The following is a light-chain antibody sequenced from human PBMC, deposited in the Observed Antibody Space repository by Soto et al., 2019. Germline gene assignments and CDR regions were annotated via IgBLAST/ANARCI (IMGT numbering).Light chain of an antibody. J-gene: IGLJ2*01. CDR3: LSFDSSLSVV. V-gene: IGLV1-40*01. Sequence: QSVLTQPPSVSGAPGQRVTISCTGSSSNIGAGYDVHWYQQLPGRAPKLLIYGNTNRPSGVPDRFSGSKSGTSASLAITGLRAEDEADYYCLSFDSSLSVVFGGGTTLTVL. CDR1: SSNIGAGYD. CDR2: GNT.